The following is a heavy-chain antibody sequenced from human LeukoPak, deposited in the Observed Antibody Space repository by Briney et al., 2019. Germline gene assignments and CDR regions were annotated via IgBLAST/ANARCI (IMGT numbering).Heavy chain of an antibody. D-gene: IGHD3-10*01. CDR3: ARDGFLSGYFDY. CDR2: IYHTGST. Sequence: PSETLSLTCTVSGHSIINSYYWGWIRQPPGKGLEWIGSIYHTGSTYYNPSLKSRVTISVDTSKNQFSLKLNSVTAADTAVYYCARDGFLSGYFDYWGQGTLVTVSS. CDR1: GHSIINSYY. J-gene: IGHJ4*02. V-gene: IGHV4-38-2*02.